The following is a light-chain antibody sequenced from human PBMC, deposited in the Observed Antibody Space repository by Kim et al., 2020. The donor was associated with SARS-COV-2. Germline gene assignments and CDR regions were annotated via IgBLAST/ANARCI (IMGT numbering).Light chain of an antibody. V-gene: IGKV3-20*01. CDR3: QLYGGSPIT. CDR2: DTY. Sequence: TQSPVTLSLSPGERATLSCRASQNIVGNYLAWYQQKPGQAPRLLIHDTYRRASGVPDRFSGSGSGAEFTLTISSLEPEDFAVYSCQLYGGSPITFGGGTKVDIK. J-gene: IGKJ4*01. CDR1: QNIVGNY.